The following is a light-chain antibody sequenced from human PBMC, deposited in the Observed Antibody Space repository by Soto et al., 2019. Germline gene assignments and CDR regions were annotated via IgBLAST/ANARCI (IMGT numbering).Light chain of an antibody. CDR2: GAS. Sequence: EVVLTQSPGTLSLSPGEGATLSCRASQGIGSTLAWYQHRPGRAPRLLVYGASRRATGVPDRFSGSGSGTHFTLSIRRLESEDFAVYYCQQYETSPFTFGGGTKVDIK. CDR1: QGIGST. J-gene: IGKJ4*01. CDR3: QQYETSPFT. V-gene: IGKV3-20*01.